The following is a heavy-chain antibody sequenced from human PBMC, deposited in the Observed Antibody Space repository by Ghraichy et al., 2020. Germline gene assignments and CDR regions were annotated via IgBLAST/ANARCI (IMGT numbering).Heavy chain of an antibody. D-gene: IGHD2-21*01. CDR3: ARDSGVIANHYFDY. CDR1: GGSISSSSYY. J-gene: IGHJ4*02. Sequence: SEPLSLTCTVSGGSISSSSYYWGWIRQPPGKGLEWIGSIYYSGSTYYNPSLKSRVTISVDTSKNQFSLKLSSVTAADTAVYYCARDSGVIANHYFDYWGQGTLVTVSS. CDR2: IYYSGST. V-gene: IGHV4-39*07.